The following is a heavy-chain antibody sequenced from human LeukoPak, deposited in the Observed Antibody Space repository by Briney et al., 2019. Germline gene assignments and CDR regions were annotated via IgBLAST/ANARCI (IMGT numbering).Heavy chain of an antibody. J-gene: IGHJ4*02. Sequence: GASVKVSCKASGYTFTGYYMHWVRQAPGQGLEWIGRIDPNSGGTSYAQKFQGRVTVTRDTSITTVYMELSRLRSDDTAMYYCARDARVAGGYWGQGTLVTVSS. V-gene: IGHV1-2*06. CDR1: GYTFTGYY. D-gene: IGHD6-19*01. CDR2: IDPNSGGT. CDR3: ARDARVAGGY.